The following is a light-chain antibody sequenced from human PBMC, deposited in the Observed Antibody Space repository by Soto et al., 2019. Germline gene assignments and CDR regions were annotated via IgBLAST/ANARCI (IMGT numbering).Light chain of an antibody. J-gene: IGLJ3*02. CDR3: YSYAGRNIWV. Sequence: QSALTQPPSASGSPGQSVTISCTGTSSDVGGYNYVSWYQQHPGKAPKLMIYEVSKRPSGVPDRFSGSKSGNTASLTVSGLQVEDEADYYCYSYAGRNIWVFGGGTQLTVL. V-gene: IGLV2-8*01. CDR2: EVS. CDR1: SSDVGGYNY.